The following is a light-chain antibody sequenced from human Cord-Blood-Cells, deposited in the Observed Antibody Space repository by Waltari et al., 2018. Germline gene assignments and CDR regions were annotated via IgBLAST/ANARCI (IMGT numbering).Light chain of an antibody. J-gene: IGLJ2*01. CDR3: QSYDSSLSGVV. V-gene: IGLV1-40*01. Sequence: QSVLPQPPSVSGAPGQRVTISCPWHSSTIGAAYVVHCNQQLPGTAPKLLIYGNSNRPSGVPDRFSGSKSGTSASLAITGLQAEDEADYYCQSYDSSLSGVVFGGWTKLTVL. CDR1: SSTIGAAYV. CDR2: GNS.